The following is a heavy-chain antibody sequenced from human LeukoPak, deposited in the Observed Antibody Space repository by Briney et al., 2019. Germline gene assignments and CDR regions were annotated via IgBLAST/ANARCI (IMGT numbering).Heavy chain of an antibody. CDR2: IKQDGSEK. J-gene: IGHJ4*02. CDR1: GFMFSSSW. Sequence: GGSLRLSCAASGFMFSSSWMSWVRQAPGKGLEWVANIKQDGSEKHYVDSGKGRFTISRDNAKNSLSLQMNSLRAEDTAVYHCVRGGGLFDYWGQGTLVTVSS. CDR3: VRGGGLFDY. D-gene: IGHD3-16*01. V-gene: IGHV3-7*04.